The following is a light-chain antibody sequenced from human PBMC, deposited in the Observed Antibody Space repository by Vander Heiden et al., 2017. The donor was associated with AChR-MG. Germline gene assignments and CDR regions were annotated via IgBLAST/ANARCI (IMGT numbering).Light chain of an antibody. CDR1: QSISSY. Sequence: DIQMTQSPSPLSASVGDRVTITCRASQSISSYLNWYQQKPGKAPKLLIYAASSLQSGVPSRFSGSGSGTDFTLTISRLQPEDFATYYCQQSYSTPPTFGQGTKVEIK. J-gene: IGKJ1*01. CDR3: QQSYSTPPT. CDR2: AAS. V-gene: IGKV1-39*01.